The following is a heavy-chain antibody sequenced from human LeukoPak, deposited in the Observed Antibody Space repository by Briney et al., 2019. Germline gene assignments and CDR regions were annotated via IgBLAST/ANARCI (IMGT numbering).Heavy chain of an antibody. CDR1: GFTFSTYS. D-gene: IGHD3-16*01. CDR2: ITSSSTYI. V-gene: IGHV3-21*01. J-gene: IGHJ3*02. CDR3: TRSGPGGAFDI. Sequence: GGSLRLSCAASGFTFSTYSMNWVRQAPGKGLEWVSSITSSSTYIYYADSVKGRFTISRDNAKNSLYLQMNSLRAEDTAVYYCTRSGPGGAFDIWGQGTMVTVSS.